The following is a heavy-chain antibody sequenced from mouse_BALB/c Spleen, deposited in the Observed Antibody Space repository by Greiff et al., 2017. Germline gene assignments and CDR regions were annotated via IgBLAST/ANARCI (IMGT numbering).Heavy chain of an antibody. CDR1: GFAFSSYD. Sequence: EVKLVESGGGLVKPGGSLKLSCAASGFAFSSYDMSWVRQTPEKRLEWVAYISSGGGSTYYPDTVKGRFTISRDNAKNTLYLQMSSLKSEDTAMYYCARHGGNYVYYDMDYWGQGTSVTVSS. CDR3: ARHGGNYVYYDMDY. D-gene: IGHD2-1*01. J-gene: IGHJ4*01. CDR2: ISSGGGST. V-gene: IGHV5-12-1*01.